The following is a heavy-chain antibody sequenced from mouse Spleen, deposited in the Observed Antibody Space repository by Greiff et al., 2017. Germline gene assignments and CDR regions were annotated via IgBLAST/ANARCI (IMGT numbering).Heavy chain of an antibody. V-gene: IGHV7-3*02. CDR3: ARDISDYGTYFDY. D-gene: IGHD1-1*01. CDR1: GFTFTDYY. CDR2: IRNKANGYTT. J-gene: IGHJ2*01. Sequence: EVKVVESGGGLVQPGGSLRLSCATSGFTFTDYYMSWVRQPPGKALEWLGFIRNKANGYTTEYSASVKGRFTISRDNSQSILYLQMNTLRAEDSATYYCARDISDYGTYFDYWGQGTTLTVSS.